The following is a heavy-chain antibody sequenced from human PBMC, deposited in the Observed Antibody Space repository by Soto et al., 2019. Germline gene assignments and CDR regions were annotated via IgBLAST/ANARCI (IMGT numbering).Heavy chain of an antibody. CDR3: AKDNERGSSSWFPEYYYGMDV. CDR2: ISYDGSNK. J-gene: IGHJ6*02. D-gene: IGHD6-13*01. V-gene: IGHV3-30*18. CDR1: GFTFSSYG. Sequence: GGSLRLSCAASGFTFSSYGMHWVRQAPGKGLEWVAVISYDGSNKYYADSVKGRFTISRDNSKNTLYLQMNSLRAEDTAVYYCAKDNERGSSSWFPEYYYGMDVWGQGTTVTVSS.